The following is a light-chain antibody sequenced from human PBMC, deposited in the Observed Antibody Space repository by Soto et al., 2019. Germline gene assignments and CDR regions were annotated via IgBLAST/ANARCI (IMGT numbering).Light chain of an antibody. V-gene: IGKV3-20*01. J-gene: IGKJ1*01. CDR3: KTYDNSTET. Sequence: EIVFTPSPGTLSLSPGESATLSCRASQSVGNNYLAWYQQNTGQATRLLMSGASTRATGTQDRFSGGGSGTDFTLKIRRMETEELAVYDCKTYDNSTETVGQG. CDR1: QSVGNNY. CDR2: GAS.